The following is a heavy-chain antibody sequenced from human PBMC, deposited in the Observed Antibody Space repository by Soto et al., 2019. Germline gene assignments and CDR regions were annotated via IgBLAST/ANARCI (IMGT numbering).Heavy chain of an antibody. D-gene: IGHD2-8*01. J-gene: IGHJ5*02. V-gene: IGHV4-30-4*01. CDR3: ARDNGVGP. CDR1: GGSISSGDYY. CDR2: IYDSGST. Sequence: QVQLQESGPGLVKPSQTLSLTCTVSGGSISSGDYYWSWIRQPPGKGLEWIGYIYDSGSTYYNSSLKSRVNTTLATSTNQFSLKLTSVTAADTAVYYCARDNGVGPWGQGTLVTVSS.